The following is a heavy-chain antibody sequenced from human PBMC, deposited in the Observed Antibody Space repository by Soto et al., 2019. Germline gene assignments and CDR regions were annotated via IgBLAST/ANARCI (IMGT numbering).Heavy chain of an antibody. J-gene: IGHJ3*02. D-gene: IGHD2-15*01. CDR3: ARSRGYLRYCSSGSCLAAFDI. Sequence: SETLSLTCTVSGGSISSGGYYWSWIRQHPGKGLEWIGYIYYSGSTYYNPSLKSRVTISVDTSKNQFSLKLSSVTAADTAVYYRARSRGYLRYCSSGSCLAAFDILSQGTMVTVSS. CDR2: IYYSGST. V-gene: IGHV4-31*03. CDR1: GGSISSGGYY.